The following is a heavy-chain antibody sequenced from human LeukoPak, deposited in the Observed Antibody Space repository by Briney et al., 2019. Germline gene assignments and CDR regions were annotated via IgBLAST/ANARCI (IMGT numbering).Heavy chain of an antibody. J-gene: IGHJ4*02. CDR1: GYTFTSYD. V-gene: IGHV1-8*01. CDR3: TRVYGSADY. CDR2: MNPNSGNT. D-gene: IGHD1-26*01. Sequence: GASVKVSCKASGYTFTSYDINWVRRATGQGLEWMGWMNPNSGNTGYAQKFQGRVTITRNTSTTTTYMELSSLRSEDTAVYYCTRVYGSADYWGQGTLVTVSS.